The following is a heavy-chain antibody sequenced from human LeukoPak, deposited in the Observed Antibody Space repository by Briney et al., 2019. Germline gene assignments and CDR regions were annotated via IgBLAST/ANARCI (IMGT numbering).Heavy chain of an antibody. CDR2: IYSSGHT. CDR3: ARHFSGAAAPLPFDY. Sequence: KPSETLSLTCTVSGGSISNYHWSWIRQPPGKGLEWIGYIYSSGHTNYNPSLKSRVTISVDTSKNQFSLNLTSVTAADTAVYYCARHFSGAAAPLPFDYWGQGTLVTVSS. J-gene: IGHJ4*02. CDR1: GGSISNYH. V-gene: IGHV4-59*08. D-gene: IGHD6-13*01.